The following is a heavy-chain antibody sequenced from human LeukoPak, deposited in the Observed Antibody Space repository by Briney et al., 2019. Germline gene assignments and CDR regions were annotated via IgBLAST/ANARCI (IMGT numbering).Heavy chain of an antibody. CDR3: AAQLGAFDI. Sequence: SETLSLTCTVSGGSISSSSYYWGWIRPPPGKGLEWIGSIYYSGSTYYNPSLKSRVTISVDTSKNQFSLKLSSVTAADTAVYYCAAQLGAFDIWGQGTMVTVSS. J-gene: IGHJ3*02. CDR2: IYYSGST. D-gene: IGHD1-1*01. V-gene: IGHV4-39*01. CDR1: GGSISSSSYY.